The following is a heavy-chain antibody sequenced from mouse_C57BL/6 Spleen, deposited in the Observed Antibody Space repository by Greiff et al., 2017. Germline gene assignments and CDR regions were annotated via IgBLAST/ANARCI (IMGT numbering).Heavy chain of an antibody. J-gene: IGHJ4*01. V-gene: IGHV1-80*01. CDR3: ARADCRNYAIDY. CDR2: IYPGDGDT. Sequence: QVQLQQPGAELVKPGASVKISCKASGYAFSSYWMNWVKQRPGKGLEWIGQIYPGDGDTNYNGKFKGKATLTADKSSSTAYMQLSSLTSEDSAVYFCARADCRNYAIDYWGQGTSVTVSS. CDR1: GYAFSSYW. D-gene: IGHD2-4*01.